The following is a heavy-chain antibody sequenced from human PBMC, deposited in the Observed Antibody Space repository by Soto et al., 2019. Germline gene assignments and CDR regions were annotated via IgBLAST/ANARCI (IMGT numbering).Heavy chain of an antibody. D-gene: IGHD3-3*01. V-gene: IGHV4-39*01. J-gene: IGHJ4*02. Sequence: PSETLSLTCTVSGGSISSSSYYWGWIRQPPGKGLEWIGSIYYSGSTYYNPSLKSRVTISVDTSKNQFSLKLSSVTAADTAVYYCARHVVQGVYYDFWSGYFRNFDYWGQGTLVTVSS. CDR3: ARHVVQGVYYDFWSGYFRNFDY. CDR2: IYYSGST. CDR1: GGSISSSSYY.